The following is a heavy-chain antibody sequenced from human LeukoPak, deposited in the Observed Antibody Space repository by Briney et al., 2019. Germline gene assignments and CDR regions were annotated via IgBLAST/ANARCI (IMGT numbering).Heavy chain of an antibody. Sequence: GGSLRLSCAASGFTFSSYSMNWVRQAPGEGLEWVSSISSSSSYIYYADSVKGRFTISRDNAKNSLYLQMNSLRAEDTAVYYCARDTDSRTDYNWFDPWGQGTLVTVSS. J-gene: IGHJ5*02. CDR3: ARDTDSRTDYNWFDP. CDR1: GFTFSSYS. CDR2: ISSSSSYI. D-gene: IGHD1-14*01. V-gene: IGHV3-21*01.